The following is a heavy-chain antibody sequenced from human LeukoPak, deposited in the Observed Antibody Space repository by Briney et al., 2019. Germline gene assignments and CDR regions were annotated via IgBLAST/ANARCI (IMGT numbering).Heavy chain of an antibody. CDR2: IYYSGST. V-gene: IGHV4-59*01. CDR3: VRASTSSSGYLRYYFDY. D-gene: IGHD6-19*01. CDR1: GGSISSYY. Sequence: PSETLSLTCIVSGGSISSYYWSWIRQPPGKGLEWIGYIYYSGSTSYNPSLKSRVTISVDTSKNQFSLKLSSVTAADTAVYYCVRASTSSSGYLRYYFDYWAREPWSPSPQ. J-gene: IGHJ4*02.